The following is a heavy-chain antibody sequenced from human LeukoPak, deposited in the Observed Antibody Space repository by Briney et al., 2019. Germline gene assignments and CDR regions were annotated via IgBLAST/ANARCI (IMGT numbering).Heavy chain of an antibody. D-gene: IGHD5-18*01. Sequence: SVKVSCKASGGTFSSYAISWVRQAPGQGLEWMGRIIPIFGTANYAQKFQGRVTITTDESTNKAYMELSSLRSEDTAVYYCARDSGYSYGYGSAYYYYYYMDVWGKGTTVTVSS. V-gene: IGHV1-69*05. CDR1: GGTFSSYA. CDR3: ARDSGYSYGYGSAYYYYYYMDV. CDR2: IIPIFGTA. J-gene: IGHJ6*03.